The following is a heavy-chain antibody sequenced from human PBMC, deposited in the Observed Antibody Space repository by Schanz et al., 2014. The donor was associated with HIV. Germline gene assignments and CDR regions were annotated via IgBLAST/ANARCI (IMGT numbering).Heavy chain of an antibody. D-gene: IGHD6-19*01. J-gene: IGHJ4*02. Sequence: MQLVESGGDLVQPGGSLRLSCAASGFTFSDYYMSWIRQSPGKGLEWVSYISSTGSTIYYADSVQGRFTISRDNTKNSLYLEMNSLRAEDTAVYYCAKDRAPGIEVAGTFDNWGQGILVTVSS. CDR3: AKDRAPGIEVAGTFDN. CDR2: ISSTGSTI. V-gene: IGHV3-11*01. CDR1: GFTFSDYY.